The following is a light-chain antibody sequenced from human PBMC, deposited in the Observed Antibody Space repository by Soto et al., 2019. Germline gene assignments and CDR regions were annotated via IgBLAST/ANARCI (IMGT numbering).Light chain of an antibody. CDR2: AAY. CDR1: HSVTSTY. CDR3: QQRTDRPPWT. J-gene: IGKJ1*01. Sequence: EGVLTQSTGNLSWSPVEIDTLSYVASHSVTSTYLAWYQQRPGQSPRLLIYAAYSRATGIPDRFSGSGSGTGFTPTIRSLEPEDFAVYYCQQRTDRPPWTCGKGHKGAIK. V-gene: IGKV3D-20*02.